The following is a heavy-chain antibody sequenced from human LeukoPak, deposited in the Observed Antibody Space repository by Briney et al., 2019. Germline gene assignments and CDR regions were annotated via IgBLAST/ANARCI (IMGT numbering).Heavy chain of an antibody. CDR1: GYTFTGYY. V-gene: IGHV1-2*02. CDR2: INPNSGGT. D-gene: IGHD3-22*01. Sequence: GASVKVSCKASGYTFTGYYMHWVRQAPGQGLEWMGWINPNSGGTNYAQKFQGRVTMTRDTSISTAYMELSRLRSDDTAVYYCARDSDSSGYYQYYFDYWGQGTLVTVSS. CDR3: ARDSDSSGYYQYYFDY. J-gene: IGHJ4*02.